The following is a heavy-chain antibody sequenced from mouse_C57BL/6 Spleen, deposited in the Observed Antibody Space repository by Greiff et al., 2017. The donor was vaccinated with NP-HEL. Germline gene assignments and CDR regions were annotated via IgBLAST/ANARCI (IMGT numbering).Heavy chain of an antibody. Sequence: EVQRVESGGGLVKPGGSLKLSCAASGFTFSDYGMHWVRQAPEKGLEWVAYISSGSSTIYYADTVKGRFTISRDNAKNTLFLQMTSLRSEDTAMYYGAQRNWDAWFAYWGQGTLVTVSA. D-gene: IGHD4-1*02. J-gene: IGHJ3*01. CDR1: GFTFSDYG. CDR3: AQRNWDAWFAY. CDR2: ISSGSSTI. V-gene: IGHV5-17*01.